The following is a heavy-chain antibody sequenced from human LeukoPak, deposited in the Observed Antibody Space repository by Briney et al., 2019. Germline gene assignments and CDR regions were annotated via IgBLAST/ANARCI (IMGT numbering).Heavy chain of an antibody. CDR1: GLTFSSYW. J-gene: IGHJ4*02. D-gene: IGHD2-8*01. V-gene: IGHV3-7*01. Sequence: GGSLRLSCGASGLTFSSYWMSWVRQAPGKGLEWVAYINQEGSQQYYVDSVKGRFTISRDNAKNSLYLQMNSLRAEDTAVYYCARGTNLDYWGQGALVTVSS. CDR3: ARGTNLDY. CDR2: INQEGSQQ.